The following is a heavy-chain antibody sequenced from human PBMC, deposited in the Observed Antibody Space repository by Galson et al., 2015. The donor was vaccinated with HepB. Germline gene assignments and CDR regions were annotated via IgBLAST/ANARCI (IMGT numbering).Heavy chain of an antibody. CDR2: ISGSGGST. Sequence: SLRLSCAASGFTFSSYAMSWVRQAPGKGLEWVSAISGSGGSTYYADSVKGRFTISRDNSKNTLYLQMNSLRPEDTALYYCVKDFLSYWTTGCLDYWGQGTLVTVSS. CDR1: GFTFSSYA. CDR3: VKDFLSYWTTGCLDY. J-gene: IGHJ4*02. V-gene: IGHV3-23*01. D-gene: IGHD1-26*01.